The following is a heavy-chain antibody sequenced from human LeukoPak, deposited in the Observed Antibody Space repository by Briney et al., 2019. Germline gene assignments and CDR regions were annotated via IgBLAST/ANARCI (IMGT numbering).Heavy chain of an antibody. V-gene: IGHV3-53*01. D-gene: IGHD6-13*01. CDR1: GFTVSSNY. CDR2: IYSGGST. CDR3: AKSFGYSRSWFDN. J-gene: IGHJ4*02. Sequence: GGSLTLSCAASGFTVSSNYMSWVRQAPGKGLEWVSVIYSGGSTYYAGSVKGRFTISRDNSKNTLYLQMNSLRVGDTAVYYCAKSFGYSRSWFDNWGQGTLVTVSS.